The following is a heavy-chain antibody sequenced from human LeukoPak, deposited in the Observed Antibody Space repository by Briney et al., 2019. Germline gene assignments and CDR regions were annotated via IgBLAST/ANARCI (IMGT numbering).Heavy chain of an antibody. J-gene: IGHJ6*02. Sequence: GGSLRLSCAASGFTFSSYGMHWVRQAPGKGLEWVAVISYDGSNKYYADSVKGRFTISRDNSKNTLYLQMNSLRAEDTAVYYCAKDEVVGYYGSGSYYNVGGMDVWGQGTTVTVSS. V-gene: IGHV3-30*18. CDR2: ISYDGSNK. D-gene: IGHD3-10*01. CDR3: AKDEVVGYYGSGSYYNVGGMDV. CDR1: GFTFSSYG.